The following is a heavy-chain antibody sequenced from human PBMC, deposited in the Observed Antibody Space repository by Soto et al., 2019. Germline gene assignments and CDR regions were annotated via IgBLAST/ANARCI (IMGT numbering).Heavy chain of an antibody. V-gene: IGHV3-30*18. CDR3: AKGTSVVGANYFDY. Sequence: GGSLRLSCAASGFTFSSYGMNWVRQAPGKGLEWVAVISYDGSNKYYADSVKGRFTISRDNSKNTLYLQMNSLRAEDTAVYYCAKGTSVVGANYFDYWGQGTLVTVSS. CDR2: ISYDGSNK. CDR1: GFTFSSYG. D-gene: IGHD2-15*01. J-gene: IGHJ4*02.